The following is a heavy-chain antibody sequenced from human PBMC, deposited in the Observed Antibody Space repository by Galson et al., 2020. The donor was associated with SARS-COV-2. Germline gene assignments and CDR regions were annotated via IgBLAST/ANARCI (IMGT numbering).Heavy chain of an antibody. D-gene: IGHD3-3*01. V-gene: IGHV1-24*01. J-gene: IGHJ5*02. CDR2: FDPEDGET. Sequence: ASVKVSCKVSGYTLTELSMHWVRQAPGKGLEWMGGFDPEDGETIYAQKFQGRVTMTEDTSTDTAYMELSSLRSEDTAVYYCATTTPLEWLLSGGNWFDPWGQGTLVTVSS. CDR1: GYTLTELS. CDR3: ATTTPLEWLLSGGNWFDP.